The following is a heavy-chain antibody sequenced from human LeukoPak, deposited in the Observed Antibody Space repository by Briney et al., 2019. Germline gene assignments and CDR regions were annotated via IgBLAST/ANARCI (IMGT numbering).Heavy chain of an antibody. CDR2: ISHDGII. D-gene: IGHD5-24*01. CDR3: ARDWVYKIDY. CDR1: GFTFSSYV. V-gene: IGHV3-74*01. J-gene: IGHJ4*02. Sequence: GGSLRLSCETAGFTFSSYVMHWVRRTPGKGLVWVSRISHDGIISYADSVKGRLTISRDNAKNTLILQMNSLRVEDTAVYYCARDWVYKIDYWGRGTLVTVSS.